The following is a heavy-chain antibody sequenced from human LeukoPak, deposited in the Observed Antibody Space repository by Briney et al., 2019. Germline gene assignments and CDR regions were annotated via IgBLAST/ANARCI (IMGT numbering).Heavy chain of an antibody. CDR2: ISSSGSTI. Sequence: QPGGSLRLSCAASGFTFSSYEMNWVRQAPGKGLEWVSYISSSGSTIYYADSVKGRFTISRDNAKNSLYLQMNSLRAEDTAVYYCARNGDYFDYWGQGTLVTVSS. D-gene: IGHD4-17*01. J-gene: IGHJ4*02. V-gene: IGHV3-48*03. CDR1: GFTFSSYE. CDR3: ARNGDYFDY.